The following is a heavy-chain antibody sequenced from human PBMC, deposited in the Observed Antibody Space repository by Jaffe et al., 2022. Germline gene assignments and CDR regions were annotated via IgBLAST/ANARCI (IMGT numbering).Heavy chain of an antibody. Sequence: QVQLQQWGAGLLKPSETLSLTCAVYGGSFSGYYWSWIRQPPGKGLEWIGEINHSGSTNYNPSLKSRVTISVDTSKNQFSLKLSSVTAADTAVYYCARGKRGYGAKNGPPYYYYYMDVWGKGTTVTVSS. J-gene: IGHJ6*03. CDR3: ARGKRGYGAKNGPPYYYYYMDV. D-gene: IGHD4-17*01. CDR1: GGSFSGYY. V-gene: IGHV4-34*01. CDR2: INHSGST.